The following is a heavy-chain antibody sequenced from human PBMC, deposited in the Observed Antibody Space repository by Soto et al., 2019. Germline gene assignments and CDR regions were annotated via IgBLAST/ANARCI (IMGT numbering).Heavy chain of an antibody. CDR1: GGSFSGYY. V-gene: IGHV4-34*01. D-gene: IGHD6-13*01. CDR2: INHSGST. CDR3: ARGRIAAADFDY. Sequence: SETLSLTCAVYGGSFSGYYWSWIRQPPGKGLEWIGEINHSGSTNYNPSLKSRVTISVDTSKNQFSLKLSSVTAADTAVYYCARGRIAAADFDYWGQGTLVTVPS. J-gene: IGHJ4*02.